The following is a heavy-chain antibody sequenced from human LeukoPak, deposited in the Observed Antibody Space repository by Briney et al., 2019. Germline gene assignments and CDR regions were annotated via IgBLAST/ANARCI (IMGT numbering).Heavy chain of an antibody. CDR3: AKTRLLDSSSWSHGDY. CDR2: ISGSGDST. J-gene: IGHJ4*02. CDR1: GFTFSSYA. Sequence: GGSLRLSCAASGFTFSSYAMSWVRQAPGKGLEWVSAISGSGDSTYYGDSVKGRFTISRDNSKNTLYLRMNSLRAEDTAVYYCAKTRLLDSSSWSHGDYWGQGTLVTVSS. V-gene: IGHV3-23*01. D-gene: IGHD6-13*01.